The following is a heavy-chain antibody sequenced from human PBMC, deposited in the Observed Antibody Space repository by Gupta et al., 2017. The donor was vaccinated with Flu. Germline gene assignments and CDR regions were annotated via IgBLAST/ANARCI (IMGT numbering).Heavy chain of an antibody. V-gene: IGHV3-21*01. CDR3: ARSDVVLVSAGDDY. CDR1: GFTLSSSS. J-gene: IGHJ4*02. D-gene: IGHD2-2*01. Sequence: SGFTLSSSSMNWVRQPPGKGLEWVSSISSRSSHIYYADSVKGRFTVSRDNAKNSLFLQMNSLRAEDTAVYYCARSDVVLVSAGDDYWGQGTLVTVSS. CDR2: ISSRSSHI.